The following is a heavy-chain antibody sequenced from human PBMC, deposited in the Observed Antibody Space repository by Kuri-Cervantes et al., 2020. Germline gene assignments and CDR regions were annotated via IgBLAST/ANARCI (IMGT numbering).Heavy chain of an antibody. CDR2: IRSKAYGGTT. V-gene: IGHV3-49*04. D-gene: IGHD4-11*01. CDR3: ATDPVYSDYLA. Sequence: GESLKISCTASGFTFGDYAMSWVRQAPGKGLEWVGFIRSKAYGGTTEYAASVKGRFTISRDNAKNSLYLEMNSLRAEDTAFYYCATDPVYSDYLAWGQGTLVTVSS. J-gene: IGHJ5*02. CDR1: GFTFGDYA.